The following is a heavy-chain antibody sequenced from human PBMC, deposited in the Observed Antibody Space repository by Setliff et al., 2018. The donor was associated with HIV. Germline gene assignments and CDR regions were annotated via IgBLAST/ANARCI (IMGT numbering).Heavy chain of an antibody. CDR2: IHHSGST. CDR3: AKQPGGHSFFDH. Sequence: PSETLSLTCTVSGDFSNIQWWTWMRQSPGLGLQWIGGIHHSGSTYYDPSLKNRVTLSVDTSNNQVSLTLTSVTAADTAVYYCAKQPGGHSFFDHWGQGILVTVSS. J-gene: IGHJ4*02. D-gene: IGHD1-1*01. CDR1: GDFSNIQW. V-gene: IGHV4-59*11.